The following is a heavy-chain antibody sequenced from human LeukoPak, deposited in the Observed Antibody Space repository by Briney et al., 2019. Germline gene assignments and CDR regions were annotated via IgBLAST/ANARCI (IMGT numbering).Heavy chain of an antibody. J-gene: IGHJ6*03. V-gene: IGHV1-8*01. D-gene: IGHD3-10*01. CDR1: GYTFTSYD. CDR3: AILWFGELPTRKFWYYMDV. Sequence: ASVKVSCKASGYTFTSYDINWVRQAPGDGLEWMGWMNPNSGNTGYAQKFQGRVTMTRNTSISTAYMELSSLRSEDTAVYYCAILWFGELPTRKFWYYMDVWGKGTTVTISS. CDR2: MNPNSGNT.